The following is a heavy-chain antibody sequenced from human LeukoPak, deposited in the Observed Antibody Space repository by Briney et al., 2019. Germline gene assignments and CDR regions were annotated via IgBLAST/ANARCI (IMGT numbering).Heavy chain of an antibody. J-gene: IGHJ6*04. CDR3: ARIPEEADYYGMDV. Sequence: GGSLRLSSAASGFTLSSYAMHWVRQAPGKGLERVEVISYDGANKYYADSVKGRFTISRDISKTTLYLQMNSLRGEDTAVYYCARIPEEADYYGMDVWGKGTTVTVSS. D-gene: IGHD1-14*01. V-gene: IGHV3-30*04. CDR1: GFTLSSYA. CDR2: ISYDGANK.